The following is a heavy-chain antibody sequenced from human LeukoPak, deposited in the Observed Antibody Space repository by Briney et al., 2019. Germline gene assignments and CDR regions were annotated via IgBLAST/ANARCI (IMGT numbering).Heavy chain of an antibody. J-gene: IGHJ4*01. CDR3: AKPKFTVPGSSFFDY. V-gene: IGHV3-7*05. CDR2: IKQDGSEK. Sequence: PGGSLRLSCAASGFTFSSYWMSWVRQAPGKGLEWVANIKQDGSEKYYVDSVKGRFTISRDNAKNSLYLQMDGLRAGDTAVYFCAKPKFTVPGSSFFDYWGHGALVTVSS. D-gene: IGHD4-11*01. CDR1: GFTFSSYW.